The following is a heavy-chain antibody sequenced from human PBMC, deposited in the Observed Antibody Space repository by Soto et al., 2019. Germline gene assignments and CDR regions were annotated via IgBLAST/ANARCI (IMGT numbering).Heavy chain of an antibody. CDR1: GYTFASFG. D-gene: IGHD3-10*01. Sequence: GASVKVSCKASGYTFASFGFIWLRQAPGQGLEWLGWISAYNGNTHYAQKVRDRVTLTTETSTNTAYMELRSLTSDDTAVYYCARDQESITDRILQYWGQGTRVTVSS. CDR2: ISAYNGNT. V-gene: IGHV1-18*01. CDR3: ARDQESITDRILQY. J-gene: IGHJ4*02.